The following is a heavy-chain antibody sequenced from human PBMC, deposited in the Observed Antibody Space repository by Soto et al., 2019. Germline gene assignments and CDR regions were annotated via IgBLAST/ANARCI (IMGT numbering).Heavy chain of an antibody. J-gene: IGHJ4*02. CDR1: GFSLTTSGVG. CDR2: IYWDDDK. Sequence: QITLNESGPTVVRPTVTLTLTCRFSGFSLTTSGVGVGWIRQSPGKAPEWLALIYWDDDKRYSASLKSRLTITKDTSKNQVVLTVSDLDPTDTATYYCAHRVLRTVFGLVTTTAIYFDSWGQGTPVAVSS. D-gene: IGHD3-3*01. CDR3: AHRVLRTVFGLVTTTAIYFDS. V-gene: IGHV2-5*02.